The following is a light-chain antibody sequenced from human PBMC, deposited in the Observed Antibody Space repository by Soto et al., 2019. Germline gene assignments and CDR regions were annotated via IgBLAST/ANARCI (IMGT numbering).Light chain of an antibody. J-gene: IGLJ3*02. V-gene: IGLV1-44*01. CDR2: TAG. Sequence: QTVVTQPLSASASPGQRVTISCSGGSSNIGSNTVAWYQHLPGTAPPRLIFTAGQRPSGVPGRFSGSKSGTSASLAISGLQSEDEGDYYCCLYETSSTLVVFGGGTKVTVL. CDR3: CLYETSSTLVV. CDR1: SSNIGSNT.